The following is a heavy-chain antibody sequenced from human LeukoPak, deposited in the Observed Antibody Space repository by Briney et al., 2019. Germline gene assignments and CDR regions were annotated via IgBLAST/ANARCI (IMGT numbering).Heavy chain of an antibody. CDR2: IYYSGST. V-gene: IGHV4-59*01. CDR1: GGSISSYY. CDR3: ARLVPAAPMSPYFDY. Sequence: SETLSLTCTVSGGSISSYYWSWIRQPPGKGLEWIGYIYYSGSTNYNPSLKSRVTISVDTSKNQFSLKLSSVTAADTAVYYCARLVPAAPMSPYFDYWGQGTLVTVSS. D-gene: IGHD2-2*01. J-gene: IGHJ4*02.